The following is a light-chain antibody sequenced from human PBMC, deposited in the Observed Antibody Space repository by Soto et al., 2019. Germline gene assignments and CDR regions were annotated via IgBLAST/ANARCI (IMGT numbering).Light chain of an antibody. J-gene: IGLJ1*01. Sequence: QSALTQPASVSGSPGQSITISCAGTSSDIGGYNYVSWYQQHPGKAPKVMIYEVSNRPSGVSNRFSGSKSGNTASLTVSGLQAEDEADYYCSSYAGSNNPYVFGTGTKVTVL. CDR1: SSDIGGYNY. CDR2: EVS. V-gene: IGLV2-14*01. CDR3: SSYAGSNNPYV.